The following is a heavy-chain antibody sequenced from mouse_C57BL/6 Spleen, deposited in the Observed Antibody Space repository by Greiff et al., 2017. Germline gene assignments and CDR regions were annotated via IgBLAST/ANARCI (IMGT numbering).Heavy chain of an antibody. CDR2: ISSGGSYT. V-gene: IGHV5-6*02. CDR1: GFTFSSYG. D-gene: IGHD4-1*02. J-gene: IGHJ1*03. CDR3: ARQTNGDVLDV. Sequence: EVMLVESGGDLVKPGGSLKLSCAASGFTFSSYGMSWVRQTPDKRLEWVATISSGGSYTYYPDSVKGRFTISRDNAKNTLYLQMSSLKSEDTAMYYCARQTNGDVLDVWGTGTTVTVSS.